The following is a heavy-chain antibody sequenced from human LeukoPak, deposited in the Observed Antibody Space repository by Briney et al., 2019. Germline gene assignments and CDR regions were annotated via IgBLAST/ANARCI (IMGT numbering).Heavy chain of an antibody. J-gene: IGHJ3*02. D-gene: IGHD2-15*01. Sequence: SVKVSCKASGGTFSSYAISWVRQAPGQGLEWMGGIIPIFGTANYAQKFQGRVTITADKSTSTAYMELSSLRSEDTAVYYCARDAGIVVSGAFDIWGQGTMVTVSS. V-gene: IGHV1-69*06. CDR1: GGTFSSYA. CDR2: IIPIFGTA. CDR3: ARDAGIVVSGAFDI.